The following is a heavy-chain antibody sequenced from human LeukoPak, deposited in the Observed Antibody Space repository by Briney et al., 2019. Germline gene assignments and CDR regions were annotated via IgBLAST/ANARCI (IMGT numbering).Heavy chain of an antibody. J-gene: IGHJ6*03. CDR2: INHSGST. CDR3: AAIGYYYMDV. V-gene: IGHV4-39*07. Sequence: PSETLSLTCTVSGGSISSSRYYWSWIRQPPGKGLEWIGEINHSGSTNYNPSLKSRVTISVDTSKNQFSLKLSSVTAADTAVYYCAAIGYYYMDVWGKGTTVTVSS. CDR1: GGSISSSRYY. D-gene: IGHD2-2*02.